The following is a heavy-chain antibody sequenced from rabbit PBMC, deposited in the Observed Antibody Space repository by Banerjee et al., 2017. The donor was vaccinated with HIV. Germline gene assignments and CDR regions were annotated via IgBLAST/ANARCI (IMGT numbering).Heavy chain of an antibody. J-gene: IGHJ4*01. V-gene: IGHV1S45*01. CDR1: GFSFSSSYG. Sequence: QEQLVESGGGLVKPEGSLTLTCTASGFSFSSSYGMCWVRQAPGKGLEWSACINTSSCNTVYATCSKGRFTISRTSSTTLTLQMTILTAAYTATYFCARFFAAVTCCNFGLWGPGTLVTVS. D-gene: IGHD3-3*01. CDR2: INTSSCNT. CDR3: ARFFAAVTCCNFGL.